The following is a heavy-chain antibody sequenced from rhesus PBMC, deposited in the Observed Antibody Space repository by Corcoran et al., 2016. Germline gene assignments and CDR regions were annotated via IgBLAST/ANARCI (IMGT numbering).Heavy chain of an antibody. CDR2: ISNGGGST. CDR3: AKDKLIAAVFDY. V-gene: IGHV3S5*01. D-gene: IGHD6-31*01. J-gene: IGHJ4*01. Sequence: EVQLVESGGGLVQPGGSLRLSCAASGFTFSSYGMSWVRQAPGKGLGWVSFISNGGGSTYYADSVKGRFTISRDNSKNTLSLQMNSLRAEDTAVYYCAKDKLIAAVFDYWGQGVLVTVSS. CDR1: GFTFSSYG.